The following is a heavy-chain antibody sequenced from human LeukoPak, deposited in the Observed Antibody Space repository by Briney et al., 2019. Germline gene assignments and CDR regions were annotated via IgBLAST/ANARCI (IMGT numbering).Heavy chain of an antibody. Sequence: SETLSLTCTVSGGSISSHYWSRIRQPPGKGLEWIGYIHYTGHTRYNPSLTNRVSISADTSKNQFSLILNSLTTADTAVYYCVRDHEVITPAVGHWFDPWGQGPSHRLL. CDR1: GGSISSHY. CDR3: VRDHEVITPAVGHWFDP. CDR2: IHYTGHT. V-gene: IGHV4-59*11. J-gene: IGHJ5*02. D-gene: IGHD4-23*01.